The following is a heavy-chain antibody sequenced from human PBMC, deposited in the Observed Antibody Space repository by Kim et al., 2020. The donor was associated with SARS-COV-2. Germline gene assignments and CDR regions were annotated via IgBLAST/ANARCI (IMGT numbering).Heavy chain of an antibody. CDR1: GYTFTSYA. J-gene: IGHJ5*02. D-gene: IGHD3-10*01. CDR3: ARDRGGVLLWFGGTGYWFDP. Sequence: ASVKVSCKASGYTFTSYAMNWVRQAPGQGLEWMGWINTNTGNPTYAQGFTGRFVFSLDTSVSTAYLQISSLKAEDTAVYYCARDRGGVLLWFGGTGYWFDPWGQGTLVTVSS. V-gene: IGHV7-4-1*02. CDR2: INTNTGNP.